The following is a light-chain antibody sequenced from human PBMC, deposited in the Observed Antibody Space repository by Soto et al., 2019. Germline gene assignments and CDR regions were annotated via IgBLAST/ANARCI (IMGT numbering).Light chain of an antibody. J-gene: IGKJ4*01. CDR3: QQCSAVPPT. Sequence: AIQLTQSPSSLSASVGDRITITCRASQALSSGFAWYQQKPGRAPKLLIYDAFTLESGVQSRFRGDRSGTDFTLTSSSLQPEDLATYHCQQCSAVPPTFGGGTRVELK. CDR1: QALSSG. V-gene: IGKV1-13*02. CDR2: DAF.